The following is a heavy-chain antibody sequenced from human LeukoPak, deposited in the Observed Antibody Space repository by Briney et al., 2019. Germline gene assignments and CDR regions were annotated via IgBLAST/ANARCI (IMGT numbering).Heavy chain of an antibody. CDR2: ISYDGSKK. Sequence: PGGSLRLSCAASGFTFSSYGMHWLRQAPGKGLERAALISYDGSKKYYADSVKGRFTISRDSSKNTLYLQMNSLGAEDTAVYYCAKDPGYSRSWRYFDYWGQGTLVTVAA. J-gene: IGHJ4*02. CDR1: GFTFSSYG. D-gene: IGHD6-13*01. V-gene: IGHV3-30*18. CDR3: AKDPGYSRSWRYFDY.